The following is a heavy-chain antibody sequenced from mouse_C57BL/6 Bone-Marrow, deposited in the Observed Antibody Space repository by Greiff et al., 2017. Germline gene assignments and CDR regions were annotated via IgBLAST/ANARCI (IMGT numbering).Heavy chain of an antibody. Sequence: EVQLVESGPGLVKPSQSLSLTCSVTGYSITSGYYWNWIRQFPGNKLEWMGYISYDGSNNYNPSLKNRISITRDTSKNQFFLKLNSVTTEDTATYYCARDPYYWYFDVWGTGTTVTVSS. J-gene: IGHJ1*03. CDR1: GYSITSGYY. CDR2: ISYDGSN. V-gene: IGHV3-6*01. CDR3: ARDPYYWYFDV.